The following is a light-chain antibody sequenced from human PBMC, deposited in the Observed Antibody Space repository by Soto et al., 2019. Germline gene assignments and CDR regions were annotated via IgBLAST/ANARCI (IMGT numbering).Light chain of an antibody. V-gene: IGKV1-27*01. CDR3: HKYNSAPQT. CDR1: QGIIDY. J-gene: IGKJ1*01. CDR2: AAS. Sequence: DIQMTQSPSSLSASVGDRVTITCRASQGIIDYLAWYQHKPGKAPKLLIYAASTLQSGVPSRFSGSGSGTDFTLTSSSLQPEDVATYYCHKYNSAPQTFGQGTKVEIK.